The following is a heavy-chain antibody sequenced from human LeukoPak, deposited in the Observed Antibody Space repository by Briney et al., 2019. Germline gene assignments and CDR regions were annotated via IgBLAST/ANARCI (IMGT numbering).Heavy chain of an antibody. J-gene: IGHJ3*02. D-gene: IGHD7-27*01. V-gene: IGHV1-2*02. CDR3: ARDRGNWGGRDAFDI. Sequence: ASVKVSCKASGYTFTGYYMHWVRQAPGPGLEWMGWINPNSGGTNYAQKFQGRVTMTRDTSISTAYMELSRLRSDDTAVYYCARDRGNWGGRDAFDIWGQGTMVTVSS. CDR2: INPNSGGT. CDR1: GYTFTGYY.